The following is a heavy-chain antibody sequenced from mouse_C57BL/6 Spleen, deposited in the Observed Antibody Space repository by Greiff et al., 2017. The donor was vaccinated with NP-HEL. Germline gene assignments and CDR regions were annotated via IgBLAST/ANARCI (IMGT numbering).Heavy chain of an antibody. CDR2: IYPGDGDT. V-gene: IGHV1-82*01. J-gene: IGHJ4*01. CDR3: ARYANGYYAMDY. Sequence: QVQLQQSGPELVKPGASVKISCKASGYAFSSSWMNWVKQRPGKGLEWIGRIYPGDGDTNYNGKFKGKATLTADKSSSTAYMQLSSLTSEDSAVYFCARYANGYYAMDYWGQGTSVTVAS. CDR1: GYAFSSSW.